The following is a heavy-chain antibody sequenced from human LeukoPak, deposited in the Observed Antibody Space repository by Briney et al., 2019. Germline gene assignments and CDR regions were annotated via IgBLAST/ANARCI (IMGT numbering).Heavy chain of an antibody. CDR3: ARSFPGGYGMDV. CDR1: EGTFSSYA. CDR2: IIPILGIA. Sequence: SVKVSCKASEGTFSSYAISWVRQAPGQGLEWMGRIIPILGIANYAQKFQGRVTITADKSTSTAYMELSSLRSEDTAVYYCARSFPGGYGMDVWGQGTTVTVSS. J-gene: IGHJ6*02. D-gene: IGHD3-16*01. V-gene: IGHV1-69*04.